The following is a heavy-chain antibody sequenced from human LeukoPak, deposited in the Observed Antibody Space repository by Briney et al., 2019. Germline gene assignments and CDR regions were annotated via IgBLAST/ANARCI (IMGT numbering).Heavy chain of an antibody. Sequence: RPSETLSLTCAVYGGSFSGYYWSWIRQPPGKGLEWIVEINHSGSTNYNPSLKSRVTISVDTSKNQFSLKLSSVTAADTAVYYCARGLRAQPEMATITYYFDYWGQGTLVTVSS. CDR1: GGSFSGYY. V-gene: IGHV4-34*01. D-gene: IGHD5-24*01. CDR3: ARGLRAQPEMATITYYFDY. J-gene: IGHJ4*02. CDR2: INHSGST.